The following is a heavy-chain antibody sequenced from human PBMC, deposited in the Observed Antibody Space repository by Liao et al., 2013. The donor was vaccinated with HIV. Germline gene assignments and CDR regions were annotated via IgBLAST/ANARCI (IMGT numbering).Heavy chain of an antibody. CDR1: GGSISSGGYY. Sequence: QVQLQESGPGLVKPSQTLSLTCTVSGGSISSGGYYWSWIRQPAGKGLEWIGRAYTSGSTSYNPSLMSRVTISLDTSKNQFSLKLNSVTAADTAVYHCARGGXSSGSGRQGWFDPWGQGNPGHRLL. V-gene: IGHV4-61*02. CDR2: AYTSGST. CDR3: ARGGXSSGSGRQGWFDP. D-gene: IGHD3-22*01. J-gene: IGHJ5*02.